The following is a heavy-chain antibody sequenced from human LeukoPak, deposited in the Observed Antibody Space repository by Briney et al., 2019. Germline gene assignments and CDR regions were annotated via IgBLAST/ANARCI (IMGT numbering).Heavy chain of an antibody. V-gene: IGHV3-23*01. D-gene: IGHD3-16*01. CDR2: ISGIGGRT. J-gene: IGHJ6*03. CDR3: AKAPRFGDHAAEYFYYYMDV. CDR1: GFTFSSYA. Sequence: GGSLRLSCAASGFTFSSYAMSWVRQAPGKGLEWVSGISGIGGRTYYADSVKGRFSISRDNSKNTVYLQMNSLRVDDTAVFYCAKAPRFGDHAAEYFYYYMDVWGKGTTVTVSS.